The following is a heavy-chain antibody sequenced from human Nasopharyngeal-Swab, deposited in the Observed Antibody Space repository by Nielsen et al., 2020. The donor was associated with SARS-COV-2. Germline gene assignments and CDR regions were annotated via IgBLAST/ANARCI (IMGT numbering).Heavy chain of an antibody. J-gene: IGHJ5*02. D-gene: IGHD2-8*01. CDR3: AKEGCTNGVCYEGLWNWFDP. Sequence: GGSLRLSCAASGFTFSSYAMSWVRQAPGKGLEWVSAISGSGGSTYYADSVKGRFTISRDNSKNTLYLQMSSLRAEDTAVYYCAKEGCTNGVCYEGLWNWFDPWGQGTLVTVSS. CDR1: GFTFSSYA. CDR2: ISGSGGST. V-gene: IGHV3-23*01.